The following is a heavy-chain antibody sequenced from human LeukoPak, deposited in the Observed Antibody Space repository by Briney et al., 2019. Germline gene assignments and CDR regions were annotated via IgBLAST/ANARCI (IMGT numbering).Heavy chain of an antibody. CDR3: ARGARGSYSY. CDR1: GFTFNSYA. D-gene: IGHD1-26*01. J-gene: IGHJ4*02. Sequence: PGGSLRLSCAASGFTFNSYAMHWVRQAPGKGLEWVAVVSHGGSNKYYADSVKGRFTISRDNSKNTLYLQMNSLRPEDTAVYYCARGARGSYSYWGQGTLVTVSS. CDR2: VSHGGSNK. V-gene: IGHV3-30-3*01.